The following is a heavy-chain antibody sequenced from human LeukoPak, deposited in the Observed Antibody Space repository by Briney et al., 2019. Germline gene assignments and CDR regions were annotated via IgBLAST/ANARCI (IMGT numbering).Heavy chain of an antibody. CDR3: AYTNHLTY. D-gene: IGHD3-16*01. V-gene: IGHV3-7*01. CDR1: GLTFSGQL. J-gene: IGHJ4*02. Sequence: YPGGSLRLSCAASGLTFSGQLMNWVRQAPGQGLEWVANIKYDGSEEYYADSVKGRFTISRDNAKNSLSLQMNNVRAGDTAIYYCAYTNHLTYWGQGTLVTVSS. CDR2: IKYDGSEE.